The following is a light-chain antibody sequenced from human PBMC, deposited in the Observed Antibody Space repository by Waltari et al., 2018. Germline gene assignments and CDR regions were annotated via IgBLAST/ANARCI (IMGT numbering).Light chain of an antibody. J-gene: IGKJ1*01. CDR1: QSIGTS. Sequence: EIFLTQSPPTLSVSAGERAALSCRASQSIGTSLAWYQHRTGQAPRLLIYDASKRAVGIPARFSGSGSGTDFTLTIDTLEPEDFAVYYCQQRNSWPRTFGQGTKVEI. CDR3: QQRNSWPRT. V-gene: IGKV3-11*01. CDR2: DAS.